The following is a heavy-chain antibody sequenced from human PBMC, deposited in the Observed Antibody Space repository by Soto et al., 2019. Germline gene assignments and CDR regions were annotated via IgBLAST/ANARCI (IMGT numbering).Heavy chain of an antibody. CDR3: ASRERVDAVDI. J-gene: IGHJ3*02. Sequence: QVQLVQSGAEVKKPGSSVKVSCKASGGTFSSYSITWVRQAPGQGLEWMGGIIPILGSANYAQKFQDRVTITADESTTTTYMELSSLRSEDAAMYFCASRERVDAVDIWGQGTMVTVSS. CDR2: IIPILGSA. V-gene: IGHV1-69*01. CDR1: GGTFSSYS.